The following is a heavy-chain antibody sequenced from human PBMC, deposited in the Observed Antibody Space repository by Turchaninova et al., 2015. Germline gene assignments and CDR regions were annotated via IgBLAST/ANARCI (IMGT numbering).Heavy chain of an antibody. Sequence: EVQLVESGGGLVQPGGSLRLFCAAFGFTFRYHYMDWVRQGPGKGLEWVDRIRDKPNSYTTEYAASVKGRFTISRDDSRNSMYLQMNSVKTEDTAVYYCARAGYGHGLDVWGQGTAVTVSS. D-gene: IGHD4-17*01. CDR1: GFTFRYHY. V-gene: IGHV3-72*01. J-gene: IGHJ6*02. CDR2: IRDKPNSYTT. CDR3: ARAGYGHGLDV.